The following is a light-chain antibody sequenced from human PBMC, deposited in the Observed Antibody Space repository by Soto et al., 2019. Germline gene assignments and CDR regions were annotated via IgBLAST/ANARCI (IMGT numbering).Light chain of an antibody. CDR1: QGIRKD. J-gene: IGKJ2*01. CDR2: AAS. Sequence: AIQMTQSPSSLSASVGDRVTITCRASQGIRKDLGCYQQKPGKAPTLLIYAASSLQSRVPSWFSGSGSVTDFTLTIISLKPEDFATYYCLQDYIYPRTFGQGTKLEIK. V-gene: IGKV1-6*01. CDR3: LQDYIYPRT.